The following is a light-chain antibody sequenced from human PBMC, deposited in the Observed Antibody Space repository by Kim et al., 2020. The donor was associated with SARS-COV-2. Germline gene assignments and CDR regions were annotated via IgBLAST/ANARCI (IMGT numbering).Light chain of an antibody. CDR1: NIGSKS. J-gene: IGLJ3*02. Sequence: SYELTQPPSVSVAPGKTARITCGGNNIGSKSVHWYQQKPGQAPVLVIYYDSDRPSGIPERFSGSNSENTATLTISRVEAGDEADYYCQVWDSSSDHSYWVFGGGTQLTVL. CDR3: QVWDSSSDHSYWV. CDR2: YDS. V-gene: IGLV3-21*04.